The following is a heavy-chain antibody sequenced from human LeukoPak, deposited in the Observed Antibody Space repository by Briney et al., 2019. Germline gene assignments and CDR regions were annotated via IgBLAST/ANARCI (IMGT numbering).Heavy chain of an antibody. Sequence: PGGSLRLSCAASGATLSDDYMSWFRQAPGKGLEWVAYISRSGNKIYYAVSVKGRFTISRDEAEISLFLQMNSLRAEDTAVYNCARQAYDAFDIWGQGTMVTVS. CDR3: ARQAYDAFDI. V-gene: IGHV3-11*04. J-gene: IGHJ3*02. CDR2: ISRSGNKI. CDR1: GATLSDDY.